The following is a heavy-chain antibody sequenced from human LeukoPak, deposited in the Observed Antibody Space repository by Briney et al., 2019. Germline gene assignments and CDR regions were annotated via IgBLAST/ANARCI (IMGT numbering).Heavy chain of an antibody. D-gene: IGHD3-22*01. CDR3: ARQVSYYYDSSGCYGYYFDY. Sequence: SETLSLTCTVSGGSISSYYWSWIRQPPGKGLEWIGYIYYSGSTNYNPSLKSRVTISVDTSKNQFSLKLSSVTAADTAVYYCARQVSYYYDSSGCYGYYFDYWGQGTLVTVSS. J-gene: IGHJ4*02. CDR2: IYYSGST. V-gene: IGHV4-59*08. CDR1: GGSISSYY.